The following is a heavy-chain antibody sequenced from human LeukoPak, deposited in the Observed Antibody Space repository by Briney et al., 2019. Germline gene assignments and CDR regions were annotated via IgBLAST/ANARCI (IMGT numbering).Heavy chain of an antibody. Sequence: GGSLRLSCAASRFTFNNYGMHWVRQAPGKGLEWVAFIRFDGSNKYYADSVKGRFTISRDNSKNTLYLQMNSLRAEDTAVYYCAKLGEGGYSYDYLPYYFDYWGQGTLVTVSS. CDR2: IRFDGSNK. D-gene: IGHD5-18*01. V-gene: IGHV3-30*02. CDR1: RFTFNNYG. CDR3: AKLGEGGYSYDYLPYYFDY. J-gene: IGHJ4*02.